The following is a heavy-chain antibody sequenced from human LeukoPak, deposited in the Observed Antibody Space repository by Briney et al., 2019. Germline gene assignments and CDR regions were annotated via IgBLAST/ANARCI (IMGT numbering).Heavy chain of an antibody. CDR1: GYTFTGYY. J-gene: IGHJ5*02. Sequence: ASVKVSSKTSGYTFTGYYMHWVRQAPGQGLEWMALINPKSGGTNYAQEFQGRVTMTRDTSISTAYMELSRLRSDDTAVYYCARVDSSGYYHWGQGTLVTVS. V-gene: IGHV1-2*02. CDR2: INPKSGGT. CDR3: ARVDSSGYYH. D-gene: IGHD3-22*01.